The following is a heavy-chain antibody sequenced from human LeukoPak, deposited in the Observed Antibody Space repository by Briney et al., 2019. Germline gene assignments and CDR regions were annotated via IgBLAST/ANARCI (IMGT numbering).Heavy chain of an antibody. CDR3: ARGEPMAVAGIIPDY. D-gene: IGHD6-19*01. Sequence: ASVKVSCKASGYTFTDYYMHWGRQAPGQGLEWMGWINPNSGGTNYAQKFQGRVTMTRDTSVSTAYMELSRLRSDDTAVYFCARGEPMAVAGIIPDYWGQGDLVTVSS. CDR1: GYTFTDYY. J-gene: IGHJ4*02. CDR2: INPNSGGT. V-gene: IGHV1-2*02.